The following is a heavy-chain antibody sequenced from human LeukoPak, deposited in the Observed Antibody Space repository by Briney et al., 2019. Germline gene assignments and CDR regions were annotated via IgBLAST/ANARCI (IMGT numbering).Heavy chain of an antibody. D-gene: IGHD4-17*01. CDR3: AKDPNGDYIGTFEI. V-gene: IGHV3-53*01. J-gene: IGHJ3*02. CDR2: IYSGGST. CDR1: GFTVSSNY. Sequence: PGGSVGLSCAASGFTVSSNYMSWVRQAPGKGLEWVSVIYSGGSTYYAASVQGRFTISRDNSKNTLYLQMNSLRAEDTAIYYCAKDPNGDYIGTFEIWGHGTRVTVSS.